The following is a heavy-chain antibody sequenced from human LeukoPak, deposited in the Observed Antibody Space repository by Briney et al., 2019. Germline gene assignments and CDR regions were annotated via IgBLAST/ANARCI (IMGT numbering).Heavy chain of an antibody. CDR2: ISDSGKT. J-gene: IGHJ4*02. CDR3: TRVGRSLHWNPDY. CDR1: GVSMSNYY. Sequence: SETLSLTYTVSGVSMSNYYWSWIRQPPGKRLEWIGCISDSGKTNYNPSLRSRVTISVDTSKNQFSLKLSSVTAADTAVYYRTRVGRSLHWNPDYWGQGTLVTVSS. V-gene: IGHV4-59*01. D-gene: IGHD1-1*01.